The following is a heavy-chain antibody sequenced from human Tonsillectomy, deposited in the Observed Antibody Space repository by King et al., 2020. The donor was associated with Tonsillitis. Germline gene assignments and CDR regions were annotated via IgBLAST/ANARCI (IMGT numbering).Heavy chain of an antibody. CDR3: ARDRIAAVIGGGFDI. V-gene: IGHV3-33*08. CDR2: IWYDGSNQ. D-gene: IGHD6-25*01. CDR1: GFTFSSSG. Sequence: LVESGGGVVQPGRSLRLSCAASGFTFSSSGMHWVRQAPGRGLEWVAVIWYDGSNQYYADSVKGRFTISRDNSKNTLYLQMNSLRAEDTAVYYCARDRIAAVIGGGFDIWGQGTRVTVSS. J-gene: IGHJ3*02.